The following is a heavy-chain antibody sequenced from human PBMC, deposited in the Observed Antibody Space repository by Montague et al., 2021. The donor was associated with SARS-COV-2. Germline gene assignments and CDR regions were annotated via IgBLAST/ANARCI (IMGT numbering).Heavy chain of an antibody. CDR1: GFSLSTSRVG. D-gene: IGHD6-13*01. J-gene: IGHJ4*02. CDR2: IYWDDDK. CDR3: AHRLSIAAAGGSGPYFDY. V-gene: IGHV2-5*02. Sequence: VKPTQTLTLTCTFSGFSLSTSRVGVGWIRQPPGKALEWLALIYWDDDKRYSPSLKSRLTITKDTSKNHVVLTMTHMDPVDTATYYCAHRLSIAAAGGSGPYFDYWGQGTLVTVSS.